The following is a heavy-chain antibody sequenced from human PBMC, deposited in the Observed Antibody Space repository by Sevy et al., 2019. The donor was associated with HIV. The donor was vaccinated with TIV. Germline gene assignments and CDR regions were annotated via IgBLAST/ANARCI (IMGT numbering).Heavy chain of an antibody. CDR2: IYYSGST. CDR3: ARVPRTRSIAAAALYYFDY. D-gene: IGHD6-13*01. Sequence: SETLSLTCTVSGGSIRTFYWSWIRQPPGKGLQSIGYIYYSGSTNYNPSLKSRVTISVDTSKNQFSLKLSSVTAADTAVYYCARVPRTRSIAAAALYYFDYWGQGTLVTVSS. J-gene: IGHJ4*02. V-gene: IGHV4-59*01. CDR1: GGSIRTFY.